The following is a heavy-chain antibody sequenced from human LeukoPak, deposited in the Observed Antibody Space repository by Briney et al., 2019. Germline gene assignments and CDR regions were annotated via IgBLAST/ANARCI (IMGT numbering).Heavy chain of an antibody. CDR3: ARNWGSGGSYLFAY. D-gene: IGHD6-19*01. J-gene: IGHJ4*02. V-gene: IGHV4-4*08. Sequence: SETLSLTCTVSGGSTTGYYWSWVRQPPGQGLEWIGYVYVQNSEYTSYNPSLKSRVSISFDTSKNQFSLSLTAVTAADTAVYYCARNWGSGGSYLFAYWGQGTLVRVSS. CDR2: VYVQNSEYT. CDR1: GGSTTGYY.